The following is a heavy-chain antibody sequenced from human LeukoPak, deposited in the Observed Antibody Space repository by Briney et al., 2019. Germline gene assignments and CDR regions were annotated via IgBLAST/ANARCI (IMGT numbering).Heavy chain of an antibody. V-gene: IGHV4-59*12. CDR2: IYYSGST. J-gene: IGHJ5*02. CDR3: ARGRVDTIFGVVSWFDP. D-gene: IGHD3-3*01. CDR1: GGSISSYY. Sequence: PSETLSLTCTVSGGSISSYYWSWIRQPPGKGLEWIGYIYYSGSTNYNPSLKSRVTISVDTSKNQFSLKLSSVTAADTAVYYCARGRVDTIFGVVSWFDPWGQGTLVTVSS.